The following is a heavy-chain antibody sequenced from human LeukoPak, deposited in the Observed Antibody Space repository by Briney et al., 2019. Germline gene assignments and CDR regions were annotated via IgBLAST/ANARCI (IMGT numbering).Heavy chain of an antibody. D-gene: IGHD3-10*01. CDR2: INHSGST. CDR3: ARVMGWFGGFDY. J-gene: IGHJ4*02. V-gene: IGHV4-34*01. CDR1: GGSFSGYY. Sequence: SETLSLTCAVYGGSFSGYYWSWIRQPPGKGLEWIGEINHSGSTNYNPSPKSRVTISVDTSKNQFSLKLSSVTAADTAVYYCARVMGWFGGFDYWGQGTLVTVSS.